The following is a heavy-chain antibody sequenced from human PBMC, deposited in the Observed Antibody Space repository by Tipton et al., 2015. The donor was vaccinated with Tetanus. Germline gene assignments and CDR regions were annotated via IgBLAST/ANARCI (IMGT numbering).Heavy chain of an antibody. D-gene: IGHD5-24*01. CDR2: IYTSGST. Sequence: TLSLTCTVPGGSISSYYWSWIRQPAGKGLEWIGRIYTSGSTNYNPSLKSRVTMSVDTSKNQFSLKLSSVTAADTAVYYCASSRDGYNPSYFDYWGQGTLVTVSS. CDR1: GGSISSYY. V-gene: IGHV4-4*07. J-gene: IGHJ4*02. CDR3: ASSRDGYNPSYFDY.